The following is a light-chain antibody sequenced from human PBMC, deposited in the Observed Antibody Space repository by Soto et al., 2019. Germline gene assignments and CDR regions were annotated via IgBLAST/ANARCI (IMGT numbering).Light chain of an antibody. CDR3: AAWDDSLHGWV. CDR1: SSNIGSNT. CDR2: STD. Sequence: QSVLTQPPSASGTPGQRVTISCSGSSSNIGSNTVNWYQQVPGTAPTLLIYSTDQRPSGVPDRFSASRSGTSASLAISGLRSEDESDYYCAAWDDSLHGWVFGGGTQLTVL. V-gene: IGLV1-44*01. J-gene: IGLJ7*01.